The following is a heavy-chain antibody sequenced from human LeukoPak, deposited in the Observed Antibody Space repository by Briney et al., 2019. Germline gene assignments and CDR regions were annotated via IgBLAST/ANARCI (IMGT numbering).Heavy chain of an antibody. CDR2: IFTNGGT. Sequence: SETLSLTCSVSGVSMTNYYWSWIRQPAGKGLEWIGRIFTNGGTNHNPSLKSRVTMSIDTSKNQFSLKLNSVTAADTAVYYCASLSRYGGYRTDYWGQGTLVTVSS. V-gene: IGHV4-4*07. CDR1: GVSMTNYY. J-gene: IGHJ4*02. D-gene: IGHD4-17*01. CDR3: ASLSRYGGYRTDY.